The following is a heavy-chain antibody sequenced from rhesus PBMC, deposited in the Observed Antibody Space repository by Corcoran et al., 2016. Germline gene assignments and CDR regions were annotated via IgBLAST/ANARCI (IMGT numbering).Heavy chain of an antibody. D-gene: IGHD1-7*02. CDR2: IIPLVGIT. Sequence: VQLVQSGAEVKKPGASVKISCKASGFTFGSYAISWVRQAPGQGLEWMGMIIPLVGITNYAEKSQGRVTIPAATSTSTAYMELSSRRSEDTAVYYCARGLERRYYYGLDSWGQGVVVTVSS. CDR3: ARGLERRYYYGLDS. J-gene: IGHJ6*01. V-gene: IGHV1-198*02. CDR1: GFTFGSYA.